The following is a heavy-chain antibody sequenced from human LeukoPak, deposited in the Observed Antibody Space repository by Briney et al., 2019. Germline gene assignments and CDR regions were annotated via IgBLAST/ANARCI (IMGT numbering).Heavy chain of an antibody. V-gene: IGHV1-2*02. CDR1: GYTFTGYY. Sequence: ASVKVSCKASGYTFTGYYMHWVRQAPGQGLEWMGWINPNSGGTNYAQKFQGRVTMTRDTSISTAYMELSRLRSDDTAVYYCARGDIVVVPAAIPFDYWGQGTLVTVSS. D-gene: IGHD2-2*02. CDR3: ARGDIVVVPAAIPFDY. CDR2: INPNSGGT. J-gene: IGHJ4*02.